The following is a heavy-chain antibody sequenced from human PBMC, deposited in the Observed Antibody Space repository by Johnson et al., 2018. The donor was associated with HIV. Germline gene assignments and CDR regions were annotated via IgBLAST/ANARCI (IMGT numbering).Heavy chain of an antibody. CDR3: TTDLRVTTSLRAFDI. CDR1: AFTFSSYA. CDR2: ISYDGSNK. V-gene: IGHV3-30*04. D-gene: IGHD4-17*01. J-gene: IGHJ3*02. Sequence: QMHSVESGGGVLQPARSLRLSCAASAFTFSSYAMHWVRQAPGKGLEWVAVISYDGSNKYYAAPVKGRFTISRDDSKNTLYLQMNSLKTEDTAVYYCTTDLRVTTSLRAFDIWGQGTMVTVSS.